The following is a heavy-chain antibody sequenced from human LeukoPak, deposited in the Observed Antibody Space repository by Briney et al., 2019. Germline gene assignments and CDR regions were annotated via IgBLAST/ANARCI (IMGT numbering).Heavy chain of an antibody. V-gene: IGHV4-39*01. CDR2: IYYSGST. CDR1: GGSISSSSYD. CDR3: ARYSSGWYQDY. D-gene: IGHD6-19*01. J-gene: IGHJ4*02. Sequence: SETLSLTCTVSGGSISSSSYDWGWIRQPPGKGLEWIGSIYYSGSTYYNPSLKSRVTISVDTSKNQFSLKLSSVTAADTAVYYCARYSSGWYQDYWGQGTLVTVSS.